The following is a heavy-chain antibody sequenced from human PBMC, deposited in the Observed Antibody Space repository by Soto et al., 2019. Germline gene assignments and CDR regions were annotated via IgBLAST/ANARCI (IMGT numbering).Heavy chain of an antibody. V-gene: IGHV4-30-4*01. CDR1: GGSISSGDYY. J-gene: IGHJ5*02. Sequence: QMQLQESGPGLVKPSQTLSLTCTVSGGSISSGDYYWSWIRQPPGKGLEWLGYIYYSGSTNYNPSLKSRVTISVDTSKNQFSLKLSSVTAADTAVYYCARVRGRLLRFDPWGQGTLVTVSS. CDR3: ARVRGRLLRFDP. D-gene: IGHD2-15*01. CDR2: IYYSGST.